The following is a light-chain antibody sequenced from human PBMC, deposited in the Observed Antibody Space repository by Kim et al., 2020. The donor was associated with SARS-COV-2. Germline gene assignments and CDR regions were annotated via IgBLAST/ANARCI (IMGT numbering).Light chain of an antibody. CDR1: QSLLRDNGYNY. Sequence: DIVMTQSPLSLPVISGEPASLSCRSSQSLLRDNGYNYLNWYLKRPGQSPQLLISLGSKRASGVPDRISGSGSGTDFTLKINRVEAEDVGIYYCMQTLETPWTFGLGTKVDIK. J-gene: IGKJ1*01. CDR3: MQTLETPWT. V-gene: IGKV2-28*01. CDR2: LGS.